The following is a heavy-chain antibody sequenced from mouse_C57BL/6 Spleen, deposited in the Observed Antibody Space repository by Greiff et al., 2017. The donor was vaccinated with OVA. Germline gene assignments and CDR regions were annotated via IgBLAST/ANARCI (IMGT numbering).Heavy chain of an antibody. CDR1: GFTFSSYA. Sequence: EVKVVESGGGLVKPGGSLKLSCAASGFTFSSYAMSWVRQTPEKRLEWVATISDGGSYTYYPDNVKGRFTISRDNAKNNLYLQMSHLKSEDTAMYYCAREGTTVVARYYFDYWGQGTTLTVSS. CDR3: AREGTTVVARYYFDY. CDR2: ISDGGSYT. D-gene: IGHD1-1*01. V-gene: IGHV5-4*01. J-gene: IGHJ2*01.